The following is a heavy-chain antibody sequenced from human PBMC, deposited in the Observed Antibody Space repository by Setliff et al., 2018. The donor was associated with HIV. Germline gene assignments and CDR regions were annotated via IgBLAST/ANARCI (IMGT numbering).Heavy chain of an antibody. CDR1: GGSISSGSYY. Sequence: SETLSLTCTVSGGSISSGSYYWSWIRQPAGKGLKWIGHIHTSGSTKYNPSLKSRVTISADTSKNQFSLNLSSVTAAETAVYYCARVGYHGSGRYSFDYWGQGTLVTVSS. D-gene: IGHD3-10*01. V-gene: IGHV4-61*09. CDR2: IHTSGST. J-gene: IGHJ4*02. CDR3: ARVGYHGSGRYSFDY.